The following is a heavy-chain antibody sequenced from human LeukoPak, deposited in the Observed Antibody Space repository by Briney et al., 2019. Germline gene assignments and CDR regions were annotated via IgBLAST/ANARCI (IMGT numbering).Heavy chain of an antibody. CDR3: ARDPAYDYVWGSPTGVDI. D-gene: IGHD3-16*01. J-gene: IGHJ3*02. V-gene: IGHV4-30-4*08. CDR1: GGSINNYY. CDR2: IYYSGST. Sequence: SETLSLTCTVTGGSINNYYWSWIRQPPGKGLEWIGYIYYSGSTYYNPSLKSRVTISVDTSKNQFSLKLSSVTAADTAVYYCARDPAYDYVWGSPTGVDIWGQGTMVTVSS.